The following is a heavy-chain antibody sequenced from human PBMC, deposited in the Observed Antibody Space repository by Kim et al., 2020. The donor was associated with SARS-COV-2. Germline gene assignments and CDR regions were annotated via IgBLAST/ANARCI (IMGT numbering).Heavy chain of an antibody. J-gene: IGHJ4*02. CDR1: GFTFSSYT. Sequence: GGSLRLSCAASGFTFSSYTLSWVRQTPGTGLEWVSVIDPSGGVTYYADSVKGRFTISRDNSKNTLCLQMSSLRAEDTAVYYCAKSIPSTRYSDSWGQGIL. CDR2: IDPSGGVT. V-gene: IGHV3-23*01. D-gene: IGHD2-21*01. CDR3: AKSIPSTRYSDS.